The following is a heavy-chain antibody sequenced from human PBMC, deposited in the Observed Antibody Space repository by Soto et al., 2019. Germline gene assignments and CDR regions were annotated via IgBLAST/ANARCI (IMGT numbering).Heavy chain of an antibody. CDR2: ISYDGSNK. CDR3: AKVQGGWELLFDAFDI. V-gene: IGHV3-30*18. D-gene: IGHD1-26*01. CDR1: GFTFSSYG. J-gene: IGHJ3*02. Sequence: GGSLRLSCAASGFTFSSYGMHWVRQAPGKGLEWVAVISYDGSNKYYADSVKGRFTISRDNSKNTLYLQMNSLRAEDTAVYYCAKVQGGWELLFDAFDIWGQGTMVTVSS.